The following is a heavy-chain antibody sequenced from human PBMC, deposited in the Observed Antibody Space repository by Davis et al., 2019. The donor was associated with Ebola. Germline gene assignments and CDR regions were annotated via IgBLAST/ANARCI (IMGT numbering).Heavy chain of an antibody. Sequence: GESLKISCTASGFTFNYYWMNWVRKAPGKGLEWVVNVRQDETEKHYVDSVKGRFTISRDNTKNSIYLQMNSLTVEDTAVYYCATLPGGRGVDVWGPGTTVTVSS. CDR1: GFTFNYYW. CDR2: VRQDETEK. J-gene: IGHJ6*02. D-gene: IGHD1-26*01. V-gene: IGHV3-7*01. CDR3: ATLPGGRGVDV.